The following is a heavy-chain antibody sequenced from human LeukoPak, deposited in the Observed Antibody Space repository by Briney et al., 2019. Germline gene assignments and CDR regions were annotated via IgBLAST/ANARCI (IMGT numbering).Heavy chain of an antibody. CDR3: AKSRLVLGDIFDY. CDR2: ISGSGGST. Sequence: PGGSLRLSCAASGFTFSSYAMSWVRQAPGKGLEWDSAISGSGGSTYYADSVKGRFTISRDNSKNTLYLQMNSLRAEDTAVYYCAKSRLVLGDIFDYWGQGTLVTVSS. D-gene: IGHD6-25*01. CDR1: GFTFSSYA. J-gene: IGHJ4*02. V-gene: IGHV3-23*01.